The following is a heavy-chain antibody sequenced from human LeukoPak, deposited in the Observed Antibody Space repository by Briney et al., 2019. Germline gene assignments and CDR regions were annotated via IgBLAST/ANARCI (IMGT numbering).Heavy chain of an antibody. CDR1: GGTFSSYA. CDR2: IIPIFGTA. Sequence: GASVKVSCKASGGTFSSYAISWVRQAPGQGHEWMGGIIPIFGTANYAQKFQGRVTITADESTSTAYMELSSLRSEDTAVYYCARDIDSSLGGHWFDPWGQGTLVTVSS. V-gene: IGHV1-69*13. J-gene: IGHJ5*02. CDR3: ARDIDSSLGGHWFDP. D-gene: IGHD3-22*01.